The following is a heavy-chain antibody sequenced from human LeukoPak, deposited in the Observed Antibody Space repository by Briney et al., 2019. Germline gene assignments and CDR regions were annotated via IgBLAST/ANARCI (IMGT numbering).Heavy chain of an antibody. Sequence: SVKVSCKASGGTFSSYAISWVRQAPGQGLEWMGGIIPISGTANYAQKFQGRVTITTDESTSTAYMELSSLRSEDTAVYYCAFEGYCSGGSCPDQGYWGQGTLVTVSS. CDR1: GGTFSSYA. CDR2: IIPISGTA. J-gene: IGHJ4*02. CDR3: AFEGYCSGGSCPDQGY. V-gene: IGHV1-69*05. D-gene: IGHD2-15*01.